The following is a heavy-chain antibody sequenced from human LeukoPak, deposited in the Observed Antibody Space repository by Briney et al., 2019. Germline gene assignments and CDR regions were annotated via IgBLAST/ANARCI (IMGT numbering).Heavy chain of an antibody. Sequence: GGSLRLSCAASGFTFSGSAMPWVRQASGKGLEWVGRIRSKANSYATAYAASVKGRFTISRDDSKDTAYLQMNSLKTEDTAVYYCTGLYGMDVWGQGTTVTVSS. J-gene: IGHJ6*02. CDR1: GFTFSGSA. V-gene: IGHV3-73*01. CDR2: IRSKANSYAT. CDR3: TGLYGMDV.